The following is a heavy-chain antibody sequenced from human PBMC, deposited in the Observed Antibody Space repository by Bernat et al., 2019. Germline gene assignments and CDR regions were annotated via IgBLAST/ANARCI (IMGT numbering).Heavy chain of an antibody. CDR3: ARHSSPNYAYYFDY. D-gene: IGHD4/OR15-4a*01. CDR2: IYYSGST. CDR1: GGSISSFY. J-gene: IGHJ4*02. V-gene: IGHV4-59*08. Sequence: QVQLQESGPGLVKTSETLSLTCTVSGGSISSFYWSWIRQPPGKGLEWIGYIYYSGSTYYNPSLTSRVTISVDTSKNQFSLKLSSVTAADTAMYYCARHSSPNYAYYFDYWGQGTLVTVSS.